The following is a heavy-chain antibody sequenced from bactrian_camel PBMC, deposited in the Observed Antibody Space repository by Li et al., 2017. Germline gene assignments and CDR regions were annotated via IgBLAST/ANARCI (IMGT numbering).Heavy chain of an antibody. Sequence: DVQLVESGGGSVQTGGSLRLSCAGSGYNFSTYCMGWFRQVPGKERDRVTGINNRGEQTYTESVKGRFTISEDKPKKTLYLQMDSLEPEDTAMYYCAAAFLLPNVVARMIAAHFPHSGQGTQVTVS. CDR3: AAAFLLPNVVARMIAAHFPH. CDR1: GYNFSTYC. V-gene: IGHV3S31*01. CDR2: INNRGEQT. J-gene: IGHJ4*01. D-gene: IGHD2*01.